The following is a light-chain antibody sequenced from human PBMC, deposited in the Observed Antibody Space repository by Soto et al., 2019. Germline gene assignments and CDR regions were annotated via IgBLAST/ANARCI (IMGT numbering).Light chain of an antibody. V-gene: IGLV2-14*03. J-gene: IGLJ3*02. CDR1: SGDVGVFNY. Sequence: QSALTQPASVSGSPGQAITISCTGTSGDVGVFNYVSWYQQHPGRVPKLLIYEVSHRPSGASDRFSGSKSGNTASLTISRLRPEDEATYFCIAYATSSTWVFGGGTKLTVL. CDR3: IAYATSSTWV. CDR2: EVS.